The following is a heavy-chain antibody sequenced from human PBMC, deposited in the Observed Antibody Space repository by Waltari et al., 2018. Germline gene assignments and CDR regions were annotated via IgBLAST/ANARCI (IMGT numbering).Heavy chain of an antibody. CDR1: GYSFASHW. Sequence: EVQLVQSGPAVKKPGESLRISCQASGYSFASHWISWVRQLPGKGLEFVGRIDPTDSYTNYSPSVQGRVSISVDRSISTAFLQLSTLKAADSGLYYCARETRYCSDNGCTNWFDPWAQGTLVTVSS. D-gene: IGHD2-15*01. J-gene: IGHJ5*02. CDR3: ARETRYCSDNGCTNWFDP. V-gene: IGHV5-10-1*03. CDR2: IDPTDSYT.